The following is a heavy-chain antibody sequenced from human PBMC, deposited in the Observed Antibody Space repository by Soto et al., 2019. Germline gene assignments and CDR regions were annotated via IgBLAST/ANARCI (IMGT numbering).Heavy chain of an antibody. Sequence: PGESLKISCKGSGYSFTSYWIGWVRQMPGKGLEWMGIIYPGDSDTRYSPSFQGQVTISADNSISTAYLQWSSLKASDTAMYYCARLGGGKSMTIFGVAYFDYCGQGPLLTVSS. J-gene: IGHJ4*02. V-gene: IGHV5-51*01. CDR2: IYPGDSDT. CDR1: GYSFTSYW. D-gene: IGHD3-3*01. CDR3: ARLGGGKSMTIFGVAYFDY.